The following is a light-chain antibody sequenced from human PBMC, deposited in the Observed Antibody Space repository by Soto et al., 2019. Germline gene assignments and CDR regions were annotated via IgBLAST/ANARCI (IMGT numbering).Light chain of an antibody. CDR1: QSVSSNY. CDR2: GAS. V-gene: IGKV3-20*01. CDR3: QQYGSSPFT. Sequence: EIVLTQSPGTLSLSPGERATLSCRASQSVSSNYLAWYQQKPGLAPRLLLYGASSRATGIPDRFSGSGSGTEFTLTISRLEPEDFAVYYCQQYGSSPFTFGPGTKVD. J-gene: IGKJ3*01.